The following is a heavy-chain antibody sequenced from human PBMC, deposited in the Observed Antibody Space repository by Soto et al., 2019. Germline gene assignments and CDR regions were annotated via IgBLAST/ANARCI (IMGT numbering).Heavy chain of an antibody. D-gene: IGHD5-12*01. CDR3: ARGPGYTGYGVYYFDY. V-gene: IGHV4-59*01. Sequence: PSETLSLTCTVSGGSISNYYWSWIRQPPGKGLEWIGYIYYTGSTNYNPSLKSRVTISVDTSKNQFSLKLSSVTAADTAVYYCARGPGYTGYGVYYFDYWGQGTLVTVSS. CDR2: IYYTGST. CDR1: GGSISNYY. J-gene: IGHJ4*02.